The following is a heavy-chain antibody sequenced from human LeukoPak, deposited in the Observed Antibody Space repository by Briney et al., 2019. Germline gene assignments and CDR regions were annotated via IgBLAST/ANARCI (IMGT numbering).Heavy chain of an antibody. V-gene: IGHV4-4*07. CDR2: MYGGGAT. CDR1: GGSISTYY. J-gene: IGHJ4*02. D-gene: IGHD6-13*01. CDR3: ARLGAYSSSWQIDY. Sequence: SETLSLTCNVSGGSISTYYWNWIRQPAGKGLEWIGRMYGGGATRYNPSLGSRVTMSVDTSKNQFSLKLSSVTAADTAVYYCARLGAYSSSWQIDYWGQGTLVTVSS.